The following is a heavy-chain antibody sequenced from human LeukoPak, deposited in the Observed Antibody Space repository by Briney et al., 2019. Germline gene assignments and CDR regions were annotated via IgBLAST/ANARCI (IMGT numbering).Heavy chain of an antibody. V-gene: IGHV4-4*02. D-gene: IGHD3-22*01. CDR3: ARANTYYYDSSGYHPYNWFDP. J-gene: IGHJ5*02. CDR1: GGSISSSNW. CDR2: IYHSGST. Sequence: KPSGTLSLTCAVSGGSISSSNWWSWVRQPPGKGLEWIGEIYHSGSTNYNPSLKSRVTISVDKSKNQFSLKLSSVTAADTAVYYCARANTYYYDSSGYHPYNWFDPWGQGTLVTVSS.